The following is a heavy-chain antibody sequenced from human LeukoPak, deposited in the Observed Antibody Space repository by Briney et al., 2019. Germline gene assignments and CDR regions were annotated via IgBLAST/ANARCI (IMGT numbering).Heavy chain of an antibody. Sequence: SETLSLTCTVSGGSISSSSYYWGWIRQPPGKGLEWIGSIYYSGSTYYNPSLKSRVTISVDTSKDQFSLKLSSVTAADTAVYYCARHHGGSIVGAFFDYWGQGTLVTVSS. J-gene: IGHJ4*02. CDR1: GGSISSSSYY. CDR3: ARHHGGSIVGAFFDY. CDR2: IYYSGST. V-gene: IGHV4-39*01. D-gene: IGHD1-26*01.